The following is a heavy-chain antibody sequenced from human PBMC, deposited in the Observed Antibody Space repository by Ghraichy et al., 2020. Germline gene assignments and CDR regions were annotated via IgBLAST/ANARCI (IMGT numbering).Heavy chain of an antibody. V-gene: IGHV1-18*01. J-gene: IGHJ4*02. CDR2: ISAYNGNT. Sequence: ASVKVSCKASGYTFTSYGISWVRQAPGQGLEWMGWISAYNGNTNYAQKVQGRVTMTTDTSTSTAYMELRSLRSDDTAVYYCARGVPYVSFRYYFDYWGQGTLVTVSS. CDR3: ARGVPYVSFRYYFDY. CDR1: GYTFTSYG. D-gene: IGHD2-2*01.